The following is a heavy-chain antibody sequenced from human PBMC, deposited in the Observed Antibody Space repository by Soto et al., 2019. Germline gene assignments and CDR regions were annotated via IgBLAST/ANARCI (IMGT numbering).Heavy chain of an antibody. CDR1: GFTFSSYA. CDR2: ISQDGSDK. Sequence: QVRLVESGGGVVQPGRSLRLSCAASGFTFSSYAMHWVRQAPGKGLEWVAVISQDGSDKHYVDSVKGRFTISRDNSKNTLYLEVNNLRAEDTAVYYCAHGGIVVTGYWFDPWGQGILVTVSS. CDR3: AHGGIVVTGYWFDP. V-gene: IGHV3-30*03. J-gene: IGHJ5*02. D-gene: IGHD3-22*01.